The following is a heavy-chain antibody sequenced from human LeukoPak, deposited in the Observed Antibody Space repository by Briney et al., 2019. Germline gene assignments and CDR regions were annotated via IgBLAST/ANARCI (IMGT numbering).Heavy chain of an antibody. CDR3: ARDRGQLLRMDV. Sequence: GGSLRLSCAASGFTFSSYAMHWVRQAPGKGLEWAAVISYDGSNKYYADSVKGRFTISRDNSKNTLYLQMNSLRAEDTAVYYCARDRGQLLRMDVWGKGTTVTASS. D-gene: IGHD2-2*01. CDR1: GFTFSSYA. CDR2: ISYDGSNK. V-gene: IGHV3-30*04. J-gene: IGHJ6*04.